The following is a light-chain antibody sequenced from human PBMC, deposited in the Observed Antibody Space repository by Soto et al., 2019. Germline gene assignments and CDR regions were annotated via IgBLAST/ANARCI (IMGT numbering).Light chain of an antibody. CDR3: QQVNSYLPLT. CDR1: QGIRSF. CDR2: AAS. J-gene: IGKJ4*01. V-gene: IGKV1-9*01. Sequence: IQLTQSPSSLSASVGDKVTITCRASQGIRSFLAWYQQKPEKAPNLLIYAASTLQSGVPSRFSGSGSGTDFTLTISSLQPEDFATYYCQQVNSYLPLTFGGGTKVDIK.